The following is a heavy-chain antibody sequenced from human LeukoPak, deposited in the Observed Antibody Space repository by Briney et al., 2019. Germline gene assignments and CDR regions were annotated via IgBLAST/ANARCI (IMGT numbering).Heavy chain of an antibody. J-gene: IGHJ6*03. CDR2: IRYDGSNK. D-gene: IGHD1/OR15-1a*01. V-gene: IGHV3-30*02. CDR1: GFTFSSYG. CDR3: AKDRGPVNKIGYMDV. Sequence: GGSLRLSCAASGFTFSSYGMHWVRQAPGKGLEWLAFIRYDGSNKYYADSVKGRFTISRDNSKNTLYLQMNSLRAEDTAVYYCAKDRGPVNKIGYMDVWGKGTTVTVSS.